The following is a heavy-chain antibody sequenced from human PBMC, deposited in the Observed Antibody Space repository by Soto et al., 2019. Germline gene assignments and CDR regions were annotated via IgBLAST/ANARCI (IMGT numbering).Heavy chain of an antibody. CDR2: IIPILGIA. J-gene: IGHJ4*02. CDR1: GGTFSSYT. D-gene: IGHD2-15*01. CDR3: ASGGSGSYYFDY. V-gene: IGHV1-69*02. Sequence: SVKVSCKASGGTFSSYTISWVRQAPGQGLEWMGRIIPILGIANYAQKFQGRVTITADKSTSTAYMELSSLRSEDTAVYYCASGGSGSYYFDYWRQGTLVTVSS.